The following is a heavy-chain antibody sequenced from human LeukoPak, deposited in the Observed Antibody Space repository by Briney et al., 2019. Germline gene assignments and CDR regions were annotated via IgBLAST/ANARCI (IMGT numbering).Heavy chain of an antibody. CDR1: GGSFSGYY. V-gene: IGHV4-34*01. J-gene: IGHJ6*03. D-gene: IGHD6-13*01. CDR2: INHSGST. Sequence: SETLSLTCAVCGGSFSGYYWSWIRQPPGKGLEWIGEINHSGSTNYNPSLKSRVAISVDTSKNQFSLKLSSVTAADTAVYYCARGIGASSSSSYSYYYYYMDVWGKGTTVTVSS. CDR3: ARGIGASSSSSYSYYYYYMDV.